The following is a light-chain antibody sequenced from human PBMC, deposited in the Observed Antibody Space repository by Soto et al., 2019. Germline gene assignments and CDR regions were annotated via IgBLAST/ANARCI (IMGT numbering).Light chain of an antibody. Sequence: EIVMTQSPATLSVSPGDRATLSCRASQSVSSNLAWYQQKPGQAPRLLTYGASTRATGIPARFSGSGSGTDFTLSIGSLQAEDVAVYYCQQYYHAPITFGQGTRLEIK. CDR1: QSVSSN. CDR3: QQYYHAPIT. CDR2: GAS. J-gene: IGKJ5*01. V-gene: IGKV3-15*01.